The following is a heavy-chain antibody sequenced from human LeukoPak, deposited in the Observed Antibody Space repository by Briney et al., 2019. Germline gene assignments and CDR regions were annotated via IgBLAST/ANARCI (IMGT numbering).Heavy chain of an antibody. CDR1: GYTYTNHG. D-gene: IGHD6-25*01. Sequence: ASVMVSCKASGYTYTNHGITWVRQAPGQGLEWMGWISAYNRDTKYAQNFQGRVTLITESSTNTVYMALSRLKSDDTAVYYCARVPSNTSGWSPYFDYWGREPWSPSPQ. CDR2: ISAYNRDT. CDR3: ARVPSNTSGWSPYFDY. V-gene: IGHV1-18*04. J-gene: IGHJ4*02.